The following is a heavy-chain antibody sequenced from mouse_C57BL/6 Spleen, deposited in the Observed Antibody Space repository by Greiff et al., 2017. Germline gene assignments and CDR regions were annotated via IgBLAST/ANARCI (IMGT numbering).Heavy chain of an antibody. CDR3: ARRAYYSNYVGAMDY. CDR1: GYSFTDYN. Sequence: LVESGPELVKPGASVKISCKASGYSFTDYNMNWVKQSNGKSLEWIGVINPNYGTTSYNQKFKGKATLTVDQSSITAYMQLNSLTSEDSAVYYCARRAYYSNYVGAMDYWGQGTSVTVSS. J-gene: IGHJ4*01. CDR2: INPNYGTT. V-gene: IGHV1-39*01. D-gene: IGHD2-5*01.